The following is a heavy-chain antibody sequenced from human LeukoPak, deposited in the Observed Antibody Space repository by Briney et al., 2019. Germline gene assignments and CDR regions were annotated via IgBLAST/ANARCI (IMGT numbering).Heavy chain of an antibody. CDR2: ISSSSSTI. D-gene: IGHD5-12*01. CDR3: AREGWLRVDY. J-gene: IGHJ4*02. CDR1: GFTFSSYS. V-gene: IGHV3-48*01. Sequence: GGSLRLXCAASGFTFSSYSMNWVRRAPGKGLEWVSYISSSSSTIYYADSVKGRFTISRDNAKNSLYLQMNSLRAEDTAVYYCAREGWLRVDYWGQGTLVTVSS.